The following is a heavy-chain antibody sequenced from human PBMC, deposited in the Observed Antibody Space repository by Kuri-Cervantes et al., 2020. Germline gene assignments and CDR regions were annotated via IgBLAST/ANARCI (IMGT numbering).Heavy chain of an antibody. J-gene: IGHJ4*02. CDR1: GFTFNKYA. CDR3: ARGNKRWELLESVAY. D-gene: IGHD1-26*01. V-gene: IGHV3-30-3*01. Sequence: SLILYCASSGFTFNKYAVHWVREAPGKGLEWVAVTSSDGNKKYYPESVKGRFNISRDNSKTTLYLEMSSLGVEDTAVYCCARGNKRWELLESVAYWGQGTLVTVSS. CDR2: TSSDGNKK.